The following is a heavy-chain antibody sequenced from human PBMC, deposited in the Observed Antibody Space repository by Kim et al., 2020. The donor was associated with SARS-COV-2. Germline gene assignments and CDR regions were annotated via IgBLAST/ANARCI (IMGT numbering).Heavy chain of an antibody. CDR3: ARDVFSVNYFDY. J-gene: IGHJ4*02. D-gene: IGHD3-16*01. CDR2: IYTDGNT. CDR1: GFTISSNY. V-gene: IGHV3-66*01. Sequence: GGSLRLSCAASGFTISSNYMNWIRQAPGKGLEWVSSIYTDGNTYYADSVKGRFTISREISKSTVYLQMKSLRAEDTAGYYCARDVFSVNYFDYWGQG.